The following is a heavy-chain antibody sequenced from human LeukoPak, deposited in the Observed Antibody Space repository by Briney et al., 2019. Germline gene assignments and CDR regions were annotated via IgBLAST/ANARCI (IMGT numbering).Heavy chain of an antibody. V-gene: IGHV1-46*01. CDR1: GYTFTSYY. Sequence: ASVKVSCKASGYTFTSYYMNWVRQAPRHGLECMGIINPSGGSTSYAQKFQGRVTMTRDTSTSTVYMELSSLRSEDTAVYYCAAHLGYCSSNSCYRNWFDPWGQGTLVTVSS. CDR3: AAHLGYCSSNSCYRNWFDP. CDR2: INPSGGST. D-gene: IGHD2-2*01. J-gene: IGHJ5*02.